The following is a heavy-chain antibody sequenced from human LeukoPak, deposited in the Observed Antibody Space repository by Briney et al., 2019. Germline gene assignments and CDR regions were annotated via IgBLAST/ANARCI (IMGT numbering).Heavy chain of an antibody. V-gene: IGHV4-4*02. CDR2: IYHSGST. CDR1: GFTFSSYW. J-gene: IGHJ3*02. D-gene: IGHD5-18*01. CDR3: ARDVDTAMDDAFDI. Sequence: GSLRLSCAASGFTFSSYWMSWVRQPPGKGLEWIGEIYHSGSTNYNPSLKSRVTISVDKSKNQFSLKLSSVTAADTAVYYCARDVDTAMDDAFDIWGQGTMVTVSS.